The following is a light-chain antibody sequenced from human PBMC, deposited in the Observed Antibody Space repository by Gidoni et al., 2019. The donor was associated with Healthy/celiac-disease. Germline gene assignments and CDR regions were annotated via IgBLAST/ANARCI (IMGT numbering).Light chain of an antibody. Sequence: EIVLTQSPGTLSLSPGERATLSCRASQSVSSSYLAWYQQKPGQAPRLLIHGASSRATDIPDRFSGSGSGTDFTLTITRLEPEDFAVYYCQQYGSSPYXVXQGTKLEIK. V-gene: IGKV3-20*01. J-gene: IGKJ2*01. CDR1: QSVSSSY. CDR2: GAS. CDR3: QQYGSSPYX.